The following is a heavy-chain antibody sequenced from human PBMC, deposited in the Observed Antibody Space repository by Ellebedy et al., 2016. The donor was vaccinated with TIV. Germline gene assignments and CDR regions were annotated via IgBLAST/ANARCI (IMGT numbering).Heavy chain of an antibody. CDR3: ARPDYSSNWYFDL. Sequence: GGSLRLSCAASGFTFSSYSMNWVRQAPGKGLEWVSSISSSSIYIYYADSVKGRFTISRDNAKNSLYLQMNSLRDEDTAVYYCARPDYSSNWYFDLWGRGTLVTVSS. J-gene: IGHJ2*01. CDR1: GFTFSSYS. CDR2: ISSSSIYI. D-gene: IGHD4-11*01. V-gene: IGHV3-21*01.